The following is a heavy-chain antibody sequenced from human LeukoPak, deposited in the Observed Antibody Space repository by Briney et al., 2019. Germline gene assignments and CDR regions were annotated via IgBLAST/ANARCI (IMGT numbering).Heavy chain of an antibody. CDR1: GFTFSSNS. CDR2: INENGGRP. J-gene: IGHJ4*02. Sequence: VGSLTLSSAASGFTFSSNSMRWVRQAPGKGLEYVSGINENGGRPNYGDSVNDRFSISRDNSKNTMYLQMSTLRAEDTALYHCAKDIGASCAFDYWGQGTLV. V-gene: IGHV3-64D*09. D-gene: IGHD4/OR15-4a*01. CDR3: AKDIGASCAFDY.